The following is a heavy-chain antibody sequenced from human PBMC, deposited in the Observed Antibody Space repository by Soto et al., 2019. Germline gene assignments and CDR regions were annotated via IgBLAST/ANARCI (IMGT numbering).Heavy chain of an antibody. Sequence: VHLLESGGDLVLPGGSLRLSCAASGFAFNDFAMSWVRQAPGKGPEWLSTISGSGDKTFHSDSVKGRFDISRDNSNNKMFLQMNSLRAEDTAIYYCANGASHAPFEKWGRGTLVTVSS. J-gene: IGHJ4*02. CDR3: ANGASHAPFEK. CDR1: GFAFNDFA. V-gene: IGHV3-23*01. D-gene: IGHD3-10*01. CDR2: ISGSGDKT.